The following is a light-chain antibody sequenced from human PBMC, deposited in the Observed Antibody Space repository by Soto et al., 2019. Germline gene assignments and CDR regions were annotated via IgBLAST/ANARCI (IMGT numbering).Light chain of an antibody. CDR3: MQALQTPLT. V-gene: IGKV2-28*01. J-gene: IGKJ4*01. Sequence: DIVMTQSPLSLPVTPGEPASISCRSSQSLLHSSGYSCLDWYLQKPGQSPQLLIHLGSHRAPGVPGRFSGSGSGTYFTLKISRLEAEDVGVYVCMQALQTPLTFGGGTKVELK. CDR2: LGS. CDR1: QSLLHSSGYSC.